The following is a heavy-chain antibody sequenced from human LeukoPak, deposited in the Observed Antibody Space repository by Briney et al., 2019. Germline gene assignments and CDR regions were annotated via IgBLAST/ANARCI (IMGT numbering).Heavy chain of an antibody. CDR2: IYYSGST. CDR3: ARGYDSSGYYFG. V-gene: IGHV4-59*08. CDR1: GGSISSYC. Sequence: SETLSLTCTVSGGSISSYCWSWIRQPPGKGLEWIGYIYYSGSTNYNPSLKSRVTISVDTSKNQVSLKLSSVTAADTAVYYCARGYDSSGYYFGWGQGTLVTVSS. D-gene: IGHD3-22*01. J-gene: IGHJ4*02.